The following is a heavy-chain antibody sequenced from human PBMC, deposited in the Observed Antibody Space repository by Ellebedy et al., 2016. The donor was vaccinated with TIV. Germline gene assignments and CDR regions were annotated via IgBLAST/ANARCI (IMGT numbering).Heavy chain of an antibody. D-gene: IGHD4-17*01. Sequence: MPGGSLRLSCTVSGGTISRYYWSWIRQPPGKGLEWIGYIYYSGSTKYNPSLKSRVTISVDTSKNQCSLKMNSVTAADTDVYYCARDQTVTTSVDAFDIWGQGTKVTVSS. CDR3: ARDQTVTTSVDAFDI. J-gene: IGHJ3*02. CDR2: IYYSGST. CDR1: GGTISRYY. V-gene: IGHV4-59*01.